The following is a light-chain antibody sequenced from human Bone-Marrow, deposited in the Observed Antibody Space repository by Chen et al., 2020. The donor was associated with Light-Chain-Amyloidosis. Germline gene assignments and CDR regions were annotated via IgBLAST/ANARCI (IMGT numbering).Light chain of an antibody. CDR3: QQCKHWPSWT. J-gene: IGKJ1*01. Sequence: EVVLTQSPPTLSVSPGERVTLSCRASQSVSTNLVWYQQKPGQAPRLLIYDASTRATDIPARFSGSGSGTDFTLTISGLQSEDFAVYYCQQCKHWPSWTFGQGTKVEIK. V-gene: IGKV3-15*01. CDR1: QSVSTN. CDR2: DAS.